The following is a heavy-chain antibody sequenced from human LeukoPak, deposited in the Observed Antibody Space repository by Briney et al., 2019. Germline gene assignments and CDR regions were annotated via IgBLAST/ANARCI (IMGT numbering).Heavy chain of an antibody. CDR1: GYTFTGYY. CDR3: ARRAVSGSYLGY. J-gene: IGHJ4*02. CDR2: INPNSGGT. V-gene: IGHV1-2*06. D-gene: IGHD1-26*01. Sequence: ASVKVSCKASGYTFTGYYMHWVRQAPGQGLEWMGRINPNSGGTNYAQKFQGRVTMTRDTSISTAYMKLSRLRSDDTAVYYCARRAVSGSYLGYWGQGTLVTVSS.